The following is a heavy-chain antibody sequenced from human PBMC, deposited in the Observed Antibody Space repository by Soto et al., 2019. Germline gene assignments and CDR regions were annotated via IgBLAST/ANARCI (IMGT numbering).Heavy chain of an antibody. CDR2: IIPIFGTA. J-gene: IGHJ4*02. V-gene: IGHV1-69*01. D-gene: IGHD4-4*01. CDR1: GGTFSSYA. CDR3: AREGLYSNTRDSFFDY. Sequence: QVQLVQSGAEVKKPGSSVKVSCKASGGTFSSYAISWVRQAPGQGLEWMGGIIPIFGTANYAQKFQGRVTITADESTSTAYMALSSLRFEDTAVYYCAREGLYSNTRDSFFDYWGQGTLVTVSS.